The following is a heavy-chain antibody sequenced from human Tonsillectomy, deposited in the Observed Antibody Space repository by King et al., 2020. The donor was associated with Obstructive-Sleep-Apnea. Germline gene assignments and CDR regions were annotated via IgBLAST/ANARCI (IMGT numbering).Heavy chain of an antibody. V-gene: IGHV5-10-1*03. CDR3: ARFSLAGVH. CDR1: GCNLTESF. D-gene: IGHD6-19*01. J-gene: IGHJ1*01. CDR2: MVPRDSST. Sequence: VQLVESGPVMKRPGVSLRISCKGSGCNLTESFIKWVRQTPGKGLECVGQMVPRDSSTDYNPSFQGRVTVSFDNSITTAYLQLSSLKASDTAIYYCARFSLAGVHWGQGTLVTVSS.